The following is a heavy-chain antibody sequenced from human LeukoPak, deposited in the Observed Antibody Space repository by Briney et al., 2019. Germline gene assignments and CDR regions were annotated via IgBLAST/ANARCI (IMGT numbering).Heavy chain of an antibody. CDR3: ARRVYGGNWFDY. CDR2: IKHDGSEK. CDR1: GFSFSNYW. Sequence: GGSLRLSCEASGFSFSNYWMSWVRQAPGKGLEWVANIKHDGSEKYYVDSVKGRFTISRDNAKNSLYLQMNSLRAEDTAVYYCARRVYGGNWFDYWGQGTLVTVSS. J-gene: IGHJ4*02. D-gene: IGHD4-23*01. V-gene: IGHV3-7*01.